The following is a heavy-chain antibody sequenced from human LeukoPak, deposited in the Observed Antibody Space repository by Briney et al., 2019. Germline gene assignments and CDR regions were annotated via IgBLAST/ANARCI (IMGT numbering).Heavy chain of an antibody. V-gene: IGHV1-69*06. CDR3: ATAPPNESSGSYDY. D-gene: IGHD3-22*01. CDR1: GGTFRSYA. CDR2: IIPLFGTA. J-gene: IGHJ4*02. Sequence: SVKVSCKASGGTFRSYAISWVRQAPGQGLEWMGGIIPLFGTANYAQKFQGRVTMTEDTSTDTAYMELSSLRSEDTAVYYCATAPPNESSGSYDYWGQGTLVTVSS.